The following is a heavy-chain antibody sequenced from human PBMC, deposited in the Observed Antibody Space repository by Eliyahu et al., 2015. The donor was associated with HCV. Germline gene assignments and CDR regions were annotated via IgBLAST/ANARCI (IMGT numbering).Heavy chain of an antibody. V-gene: IGHV4-4*07. D-gene: IGHD3-10*01. CDR1: GGSISNSD. J-gene: IGHJ3*02. CDR2: GVGTYVPVFF. CDR3: ARERAEGSGLAFDI. Sequence: QVQLQESGPGLVKPSETLSLTCSVXGGSISNSDWNWIRQPPGKGPGVVLGCGVGTYVPVFFFYNPSLKNRVTMSLDASKNFFSLKLRSVTATDTTVYYCARERAEGSGLAFDIWGQGMMVTVSS.